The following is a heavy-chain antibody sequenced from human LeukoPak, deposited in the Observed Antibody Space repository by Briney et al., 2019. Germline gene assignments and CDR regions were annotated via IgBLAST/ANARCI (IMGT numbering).Heavy chain of an antibody. V-gene: IGHV3-33*06. CDR3: AKDRGGGGSCIDY. J-gene: IGHJ4*02. D-gene: IGHD2-15*01. CDR1: GFTFSSYG. Sequence: PGGSLRLSCAASGFTFSSYGMHWVRQAPGKGLEWVAVIWYDGSNKYYADSVKGRFTISRDNSKNTLYLQMNSLRAEDTAVYYCAKDRGGGGSCIDYWGQGILVTVSS. CDR2: IWYDGSNK.